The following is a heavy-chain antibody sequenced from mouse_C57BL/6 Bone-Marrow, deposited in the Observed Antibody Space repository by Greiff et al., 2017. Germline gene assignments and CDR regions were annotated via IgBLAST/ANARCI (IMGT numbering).Heavy chain of an antibody. Sequence: QVQLKQSGPELVKPGASVKISCKASGYAFSSSWMNWVKQRPGTGLEWIGRIYPGDGDTNYNGKFKGKATLTADKSSSTAYMQLSSLTSEDSAVYFCARLTVLLRQSDYWGQGTTLTVSS. J-gene: IGHJ2*01. D-gene: IGHD1-1*01. CDR1: GYAFSSSW. V-gene: IGHV1-82*01. CDR2: IYPGDGDT. CDR3: ARLTVLLRQSDY.